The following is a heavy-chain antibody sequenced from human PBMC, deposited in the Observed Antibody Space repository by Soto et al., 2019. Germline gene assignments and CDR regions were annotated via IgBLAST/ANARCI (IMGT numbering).Heavy chain of an antibody. CDR3: ARGGDGDDYWAY. V-gene: IGHV4-59*01. J-gene: IGHJ4*02. CDR1: GGFISTYY. Sequence: QVQLQESGPGLVKPSETLSLTCTVSGGFISTYYWSWIRQPPGKGLEWIGYIYYSGSSNYNPSLKCRVTISVDTSKNQFSLKLSSVTAADTAVYYCARGGDGDDYWAYWGQGTLVTVSA. D-gene: IGHD7-27*01. CDR2: IYYSGSS.